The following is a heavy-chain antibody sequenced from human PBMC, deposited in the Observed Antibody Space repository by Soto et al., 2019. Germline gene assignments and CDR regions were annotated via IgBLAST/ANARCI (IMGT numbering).Heavy chain of an antibody. V-gene: IGHV3-30-3*01. J-gene: IGHJ4*02. CDR2: ISYDESNK. Sequence: QVQLVESGGGVVQPGRSLRLSCAASGFTFRGYAMHWVRQAPGKGLEWVAVISYDESNKNYADSVKGRFTISRDNSKNTMYLQMNSLRAEDTAVYYCEGYCSSSNCRLDYWGQGTLVTVSS. CDR3: EGYCSSSNCRLDY. D-gene: IGHD2-2*01. CDR1: GFTFRGYA.